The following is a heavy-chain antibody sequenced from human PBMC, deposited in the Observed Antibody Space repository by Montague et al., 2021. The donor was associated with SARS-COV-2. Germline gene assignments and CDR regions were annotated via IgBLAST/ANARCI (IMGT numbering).Heavy chain of an antibody. Sequence: SETLSLTCAVSRGSFSNYYWTWIRQSPGKGLEWIGEINQCGAPNYTPSXXSRVTISLDTSKKQISLKLNSVTAADTAVFFCARGRPVQGSFRHFDSISSGALDIWAQGSLVIVSS. J-gene: IGHJ3*02. D-gene: IGHD3-9*01. CDR2: INQCGAP. V-gene: IGHV4-34*01. CDR1: RGSFSNYY. CDR3: ARGRPVQGSFRHFDSISSGALDI.